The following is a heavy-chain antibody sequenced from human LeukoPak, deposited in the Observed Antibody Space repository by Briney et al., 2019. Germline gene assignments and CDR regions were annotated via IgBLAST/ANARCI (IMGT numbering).Heavy chain of an antibody. CDR2: VYYSGST. CDR3: ARLTGIANAFDI. Sequence: SETLSLTCTVSGGSVTSDNYYWTWIRQPPGKGLEWIGYVYYSGSTNYNPSLKSRVTISLDTSKNQFSLKLSSVTAADTAVFYCARLTGIANAFDIWGQGTMVTVSS. J-gene: IGHJ3*02. V-gene: IGHV4-61*01. CDR1: GGSVTSDNYY. D-gene: IGHD6-13*01.